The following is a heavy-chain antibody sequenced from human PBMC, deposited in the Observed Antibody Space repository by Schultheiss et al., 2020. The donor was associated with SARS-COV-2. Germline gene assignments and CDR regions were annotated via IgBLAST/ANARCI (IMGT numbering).Heavy chain of an antibody. Sequence: GESLKISCAASGFTFSSYGMHWVRQAPGKGLEWVAIISYDGSDKFYSDSVKGRFTISRDNSKNTLYLQMNSLRPEDTAMYFCAKRASIHRYFDWLAPNFDYWGQGTLVTVSS. CDR1: GFTFSSYG. D-gene: IGHD3-9*01. CDR3: AKRASIHRYFDWLAPNFDY. CDR2: ISYDGSDK. V-gene: IGHV3-30*18. J-gene: IGHJ4*02.